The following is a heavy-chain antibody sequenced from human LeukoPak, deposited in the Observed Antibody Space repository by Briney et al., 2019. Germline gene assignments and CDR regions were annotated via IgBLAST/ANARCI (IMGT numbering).Heavy chain of an antibody. CDR2: ISGSGGST. V-gene: IGHV3-23*01. J-gene: IGHJ4*02. Sequence: GGSLRLSCAPSGFTFSSYAMSWVRQAPGKGLEWFSAISGSGGSTYYADSVKGRFTISRNNSKNTQYLQMNSVRAEDTAVDYWAKFLTPYQQYGLDFWGQGTLVTVSS. CDR3: AKFLTPYQQYGLDF. CDR1: GFTFSSYA. D-gene: IGHD4-11*01.